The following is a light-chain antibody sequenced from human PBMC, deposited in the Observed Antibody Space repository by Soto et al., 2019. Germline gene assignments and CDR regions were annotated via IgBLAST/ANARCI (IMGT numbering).Light chain of an antibody. J-gene: IGKJ5*01. CDR1: QSVSSN. Sequence: EIVLTQSPATLSLSPGERATLSCRASQSVSSNLAWYQQKPGQAPRLLIYDASNRATGIPARFSGSGSGTDFTLTISSLEPEDFAVYYCQRGDTFAQGPRLEIK. CDR2: DAS. V-gene: IGKV3-11*01. CDR3: QRGDT.